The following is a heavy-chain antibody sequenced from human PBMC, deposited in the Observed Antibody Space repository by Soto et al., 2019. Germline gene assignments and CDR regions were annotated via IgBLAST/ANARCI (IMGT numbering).Heavy chain of an antibody. CDR3: AKVGCSSTSCYAPYYYYGMDV. CDR2: ISYDGSNK. V-gene: IGHV3-30*18. J-gene: IGHJ6*02. CDR1: GFTFSSYG. Sequence: QVQLVESGGGVVQPGRSLRLSCAASGFTFSSYGMHWVRQAPGKGLEWVAVISYDGSNKYYADSVKGRFTISRDNSKNTLYLQMNSPRAEDTAVYYCAKVGCSSTSCYAPYYYYGMDVWGQGTTVTVSS. D-gene: IGHD2-2*01.